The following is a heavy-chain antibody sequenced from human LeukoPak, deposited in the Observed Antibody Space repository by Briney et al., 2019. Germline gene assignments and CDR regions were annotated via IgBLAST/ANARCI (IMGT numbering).Heavy chain of an antibody. CDR2: IWYDGTNK. CDR1: GLTFSSYG. CDR3: AATILTGHNWFDP. J-gene: IGHJ5*02. V-gene: IGHV3-33*01. Sequence: GGSLRLSCGASGLTFSSYGMHWVRQAPGKGLEGVAVIWYDGTNKYYADSVKGRFTISRDNSKNTLYLQMNSLRAEDTAVYYCAATILTGHNWFDPWGQGTLVTVSS. D-gene: IGHD3-9*01.